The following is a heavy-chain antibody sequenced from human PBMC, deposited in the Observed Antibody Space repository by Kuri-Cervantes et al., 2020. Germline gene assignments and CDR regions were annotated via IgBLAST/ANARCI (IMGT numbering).Heavy chain of an antibody. J-gene: IGHJ4*02. D-gene: IGHD1-1*01. CDR2: IYSGGST. V-gene: IGHV3-53*01. Sequence: GESLKISCAASGFTVSSNYMSWVRQAPGKGLEWVSVIYSGGSTYYADSVKGRFTISRDNSKNTLYLQMNSLRAEDTAVYYCARGSLERAYWGQGTLVTVSS. CDR3: ARGSLERAY. CDR1: GFTVSSNY.